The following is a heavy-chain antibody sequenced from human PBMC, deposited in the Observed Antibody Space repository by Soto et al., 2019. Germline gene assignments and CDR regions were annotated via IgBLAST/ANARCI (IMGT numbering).Heavy chain of an antibody. D-gene: IGHD3-3*01. CDR1: GYTFTSYG. V-gene: IGHV1-18*01. CDR2: ISAYNGNT. CDR3: ARVNVPIFGVVISDYYYYYYMDV. J-gene: IGHJ6*03. Sequence: QVQLVQSGAEVKKPGASVKVSCKASGYTFTSYGISWVRQAPGQGLEWMGWISAYNGNTNYAQKLQGRVTMNTDTSTSTAYMELRSLRSDDTAVYYCARVNVPIFGVVISDYYYYYYMDVWGKGTTVTVSS.